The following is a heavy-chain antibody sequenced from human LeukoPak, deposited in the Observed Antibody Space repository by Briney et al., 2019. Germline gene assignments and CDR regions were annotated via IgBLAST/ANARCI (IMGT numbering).Heavy chain of an antibody. CDR1: GFTFSSYA. CDR2: IRGSGGST. Sequence: GGSLRLSCAASGFTFSSYAMSWVRQAPGKGLEWVSGIRGSGGSTYYADSVKGRFTISRDNSKNTLYLQMNSLRAEDTAVYYCARDAPLDSGSYYFDPWGQGTLVTVSS. J-gene: IGHJ5*02. V-gene: IGHV3-23*01. D-gene: IGHD3-10*01. CDR3: ARDAPLDSGSYYFDP.